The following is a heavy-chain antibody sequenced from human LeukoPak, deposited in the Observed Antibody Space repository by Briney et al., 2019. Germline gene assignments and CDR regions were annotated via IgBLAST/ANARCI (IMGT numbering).Heavy chain of an antibody. J-gene: IGHJ4*02. D-gene: IGHD3-10*01. CDR1: GYTFTCYY. CDR2: ISPNSCGT. Sequence: ASVKVSCKASGYTFTCYYMHWVRQAPGQGLEWMGRISPNSCGTNYAQKIQGRVTRTRETSISTAYMELSRLRSNDTAVYYCARGYGSGSYHKYWGQGTLVTVSS. V-gene: IGHV1-2*06. CDR3: ARGYGSGSYHKY.